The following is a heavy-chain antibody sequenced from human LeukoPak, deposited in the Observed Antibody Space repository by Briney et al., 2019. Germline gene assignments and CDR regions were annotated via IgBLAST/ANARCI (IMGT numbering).Heavy chain of an antibody. D-gene: IGHD2-2*01. CDR2: ISSSGSTI. Sequence: GGSLRLSCAASGFTFSDYYMSWIRQAPGKGLEWVSYISSSGSTIYYADSVKGRFTISRDNAKNSLYLQMNSLRAEDTAVYYCARDHDIVVVPAANGSTRGNGYWGQGTLVTVSS. J-gene: IGHJ4*02. CDR1: GFTFSDYY. V-gene: IGHV3-11*01. CDR3: ARDHDIVVVPAANGSTRGNGY.